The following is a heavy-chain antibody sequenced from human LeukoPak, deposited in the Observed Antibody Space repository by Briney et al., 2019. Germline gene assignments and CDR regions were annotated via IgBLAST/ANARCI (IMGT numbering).Heavy chain of an antibody. D-gene: IGHD6-13*01. J-gene: IGHJ4*02. CDR1: GYTSTGYY. CDR3: ARDLAAASREFDY. V-gene: IGHV1-2*02. CDR2: INPNSVGT. Sequence: ASVKVSCKASGYTSTGYYMHWVRQAPGQGLEWMGWINPNSVGTNYAQKFQGRVTMTRDTSISTAYMELSRLRSDDTAVYYCARDLAAASREFDYWGQGTLVTVSS.